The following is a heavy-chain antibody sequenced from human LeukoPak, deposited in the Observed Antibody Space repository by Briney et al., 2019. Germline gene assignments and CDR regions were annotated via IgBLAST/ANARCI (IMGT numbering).Heavy chain of an antibody. Sequence: GGSLRLSCAASGFTFSSYEMNWARQAPGKGLEWVSYISSSGSTIYYADSVKGRFTISRDNAKNSLYLQMNSLRAEDTAVYYCARMKRYLGWRPLLGWFDPWGQGTLVTVSS. D-gene: IGHD3-9*01. J-gene: IGHJ5*02. CDR1: GFTFSSYE. V-gene: IGHV3-48*03. CDR2: ISSSGSTI. CDR3: ARMKRYLGWRPLLGWFDP.